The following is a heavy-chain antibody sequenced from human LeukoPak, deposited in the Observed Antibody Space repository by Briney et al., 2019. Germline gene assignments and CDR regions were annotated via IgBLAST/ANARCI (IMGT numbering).Heavy chain of an antibody. D-gene: IGHD3-9*01. CDR3: AEDWDDISSMLAREAYAFDI. CDR1: GYTFTGYY. J-gene: IGHJ3*02. CDR2: INPNSGGT. V-gene: IGHV1-2*02. Sequence: ASVKVSCKASGYTFTGYYMHWVRQAPGQGLEWMGWINPNSGGTIYAQKFQGRVTMTRDTSISTAYMELSRLRSDDTAVYYCAEDWDDISSMLAREAYAFDIWGQGTMVTVSS.